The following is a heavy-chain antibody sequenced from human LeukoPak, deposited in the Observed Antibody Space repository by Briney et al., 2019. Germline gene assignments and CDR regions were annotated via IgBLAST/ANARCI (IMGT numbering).Heavy chain of an antibody. CDR3: AKEEWGFAPGEYGSGSYYNNYYCYTDV. Sequence: PGVSQRLPCAASVFTFHHYALHWVRHAPGKGLEWVSLISLEGGSKRYADSLKGRYPVSRDNSKNSLYLEMNSLRAEDTALYYCAKEEWGFAPGEYGSGSYYNNYYCYTDVWGKGTTVTVPS. V-gene: IGHV3-43D*04. CDR2: ISLEGGSK. CDR1: VFTFHHYA. J-gene: IGHJ6*03. D-gene: IGHD3-10*01.